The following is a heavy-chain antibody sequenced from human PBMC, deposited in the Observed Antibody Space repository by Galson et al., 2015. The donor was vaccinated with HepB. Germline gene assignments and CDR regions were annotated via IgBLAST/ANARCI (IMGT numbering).Heavy chain of an antibody. D-gene: IGHD6-13*01. CDR1: GYTFTSYG. CDR2: ISAYNGNT. J-gene: IGHJ3*02. CDR3: ATRGGYSSSWPLDAFDI. V-gene: IGHV1-18*04. Sequence: SVKVSCKASGYTFTSYGISWVRQAPGQGLEWMGWISAYNGNTNYAQKLQGRVTMTTDTSTSTAYMELRSLRSDDTAVYYCATRGGYSSSWPLDAFDIWGQGTMVTVSS.